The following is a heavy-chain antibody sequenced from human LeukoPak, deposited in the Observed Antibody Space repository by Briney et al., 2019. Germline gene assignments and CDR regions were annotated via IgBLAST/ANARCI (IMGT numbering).Heavy chain of an antibody. CDR2: IYYSGST. Sequence: PSETLSLTCTVSGGSISSYYWNWIRQPPGKGLEWIGYIYYSGSTNYNPSLKSRVTMSVDTSKSQFSLRLSSLTAADTAVYYCANSDYRGNSGHAFDIWGQGTMVTVSS. CDR1: GGSISSYY. J-gene: IGHJ3*02. D-gene: IGHD4-23*01. V-gene: IGHV4-59*01. CDR3: ANSDYRGNSGHAFDI.